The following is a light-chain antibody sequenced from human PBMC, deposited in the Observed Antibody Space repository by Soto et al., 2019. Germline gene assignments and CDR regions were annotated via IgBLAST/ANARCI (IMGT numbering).Light chain of an antibody. Sequence: QSVLTQPPSVSGAPGQRVTISCTGGSSNIGAGYDVHWYQQLPGTAPKLLIYDNTNRPSGVPDRFSGSKSGTSASLAITGLQAEDEADYYCQSYDSSLSAYVFGTGTKVTVL. CDR2: DNT. CDR3: QSYDSSLSAYV. CDR1: SSNIGAGYD. V-gene: IGLV1-40*01. J-gene: IGLJ1*01.